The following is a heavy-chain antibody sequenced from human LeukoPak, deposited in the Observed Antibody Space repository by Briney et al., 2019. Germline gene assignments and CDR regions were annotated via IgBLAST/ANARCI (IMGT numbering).Heavy chain of an antibody. J-gene: IGHJ4*02. D-gene: IGHD2-15*01. V-gene: IGHV4-31*03. CDR2: IYYSGST. CDR1: GGSISSGGYY. Sequence: SETLSLTCTVSGGSISSGGYYWSWIRQHPGKGLEWIGYIYYSGSTYYSPSLKSRVTISVDTSKNQFSLKLSSVTAADTAVYYCARESPLGYCSGGSCSQYYFDYWGQGTLVTVSS. CDR3: ARESPLGYCSGGSCSQYYFDY.